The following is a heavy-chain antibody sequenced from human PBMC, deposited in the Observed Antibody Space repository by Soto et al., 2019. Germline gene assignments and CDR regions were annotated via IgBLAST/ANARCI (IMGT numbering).Heavy chain of an antibody. Sequence: ASVKVSCKASGYTFTSYAMHWVRQAPGQRLEWMGWINAGNGNTKYSQKFQGRVTITMDTSASTAYMELSSLRSEDTAVYYCATQEVGGSYVYTFDPWGQGTLVTVSS. J-gene: IGHJ5*02. D-gene: IGHD1-26*01. CDR2: INAGNGNT. CDR3: ATQEVGGSYVYTFDP. V-gene: IGHV1-3*01. CDR1: GYTFTSYA.